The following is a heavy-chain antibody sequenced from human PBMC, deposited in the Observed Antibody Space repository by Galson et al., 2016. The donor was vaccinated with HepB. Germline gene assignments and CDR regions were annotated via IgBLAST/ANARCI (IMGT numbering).Heavy chain of an antibody. CDR3: VTADPGLGIES. CDR1: GFTFGTYW. V-gene: IGHV3-74*01. J-gene: IGHJ4*02. Sequence: SLRLSCAASGFTFGTYWMHWVRQVPGKGLLWVSHINSDETGKTYADSVKGRFTISRDNARNTLYLQMNSLRAEDSGVYYCVTADPGLGIESWGQGTLVTVSS. D-gene: IGHD3-10*01. CDR2: INSDETGK.